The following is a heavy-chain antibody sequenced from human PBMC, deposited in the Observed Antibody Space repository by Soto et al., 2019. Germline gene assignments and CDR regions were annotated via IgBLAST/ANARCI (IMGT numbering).Heavy chain of an antibody. CDR1: GGSISSGIYY. CDR2: IYYSGRT. CDR3: ARVAVADLWNYYYGMDV. V-gene: IGHV4-31*03. Sequence: QEQLQKSGPGLVKPSQTLSLTGTVSGGSISSGIYYWSWIRQHPGKGLEWIGYIYYSGRTYYNPSLKSRVTISVDTSKNQFSLKLNSVTAADTAVYYCARVAVADLWNYYYGMDVWGQGTKVTVSS. D-gene: IGHD6-19*01. J-gene: IGHJ6*02.